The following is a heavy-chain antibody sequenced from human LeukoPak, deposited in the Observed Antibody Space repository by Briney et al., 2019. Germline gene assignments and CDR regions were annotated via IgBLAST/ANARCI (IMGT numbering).Heavy chain of an antibody. CDR2: ISGSGGST. V-gene: IGHV3-23*01. Sequence: GGSLRLSCAASGFTFSSYAMSWVRQAPGKGLEWVSAISGSGGSTYYADSVKGRFTISRDNSKNTLYLQMNSLRAEDTAVYYCAKSEDVYYDFWSDLYYIDYWGQGTLVTVSS. J-gene: IGHJ4*02. D-gene: IGHD3-3*01. CDR1: GFTFSSYA. CDR3: AKSEDVYYDFWSDLYYIDY.